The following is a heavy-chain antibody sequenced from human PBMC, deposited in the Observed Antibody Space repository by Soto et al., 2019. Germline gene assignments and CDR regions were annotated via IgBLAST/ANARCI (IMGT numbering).Heavy chain of an antibody. CDR2: IYYSGNT. CDR1: GGSISSYY. Sequence: QVQLQESGPGLVKPSETLSLTCTVSGGSISSYYWSWIRQPPGKGLEWIGYIYYSGNTNYNPSLKSRVTISVDTSKNQFSLKLSSVTAADTAVYYCARRHGYSFDYWGQGTLVTVSS. D-gene: IGHD1-1*01. J-gene: IGHJ4*02. V-gene: IGHV4-59*08. CDR3: ARRHGYSFDY.